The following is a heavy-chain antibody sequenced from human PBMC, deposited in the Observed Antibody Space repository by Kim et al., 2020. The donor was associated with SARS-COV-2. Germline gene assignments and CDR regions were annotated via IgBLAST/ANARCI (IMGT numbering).Heavy chain of an antibody. V-gene: IGHV4-34*01. J-gene: IGHJ4*02. CDR2: INHSGST. CDR3: AILWFGELFGLDY. D-gene: IGHD3-10*01. Sequence: SETLSLTCAVYGGSFSGYYWSWIRQPPGKGLEWIGEINHSGSTNYNPSLKSRVTISVDTSKNQFSLKLSSVTAADTAVYYCAILWFGELFGLDYWGQGTLVTVSS. CDR1: GGSFSGYY.